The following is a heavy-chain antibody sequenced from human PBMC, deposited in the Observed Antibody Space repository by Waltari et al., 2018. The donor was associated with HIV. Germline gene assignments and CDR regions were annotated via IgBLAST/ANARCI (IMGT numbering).Heavy chain of an antibody. V-gene: IGHV5-51*03. D-gene: IGHD6-13*01. CDR2: IYPGDSDT. CDR1: GYSFTNSW. J-gene: IGHJ4*02. CDR3: ARRAGGGAAAASLGY. Sequence: EVQLVQSGAEVKKPGESLKISCKGSGYSFTNSWIGWVRQMPGKGREWMGIIYPGDSDTRYSPSFQGQVTISADKSISTAYLQWSSLKASDTAMYYCARRAGGGAAAASLGYWGQGTLVTVSS.